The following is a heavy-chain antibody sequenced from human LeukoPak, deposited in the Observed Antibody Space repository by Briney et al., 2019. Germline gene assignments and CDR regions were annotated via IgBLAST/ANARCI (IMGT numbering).Heavy chain of an antibody. V-gene: IGHV3-7*01. Sequence: PGGSLRLSCVGSGFNFSAYWMNWVRQAPGKGLEWLANIKSDGSETYYVDSVKGRFSISRDNAKNSLYLQMNSLRAEDTAVYYCARGACTSCYTEDPEGYWGQGTLVTVSS. CDR2: IKSDGSET. D-gene: IGHD2-2*02. CDR3: ARGACTSCYTEDPEGY. J-gene: IGHJ4*02. CDR1: GFNFSAYW.